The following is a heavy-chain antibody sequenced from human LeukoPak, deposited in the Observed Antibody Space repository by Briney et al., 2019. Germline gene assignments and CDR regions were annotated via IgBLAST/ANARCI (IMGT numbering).Heavy chain of an antibody. V-gene: IGHV3-30*03. CDR1: GFTFSSYG. CDR3: ARGSGGFDY. J-gene: IGHJ4*02. CDR2: ISYDGSNK. D-gene: IGHD3-10*01. Sequence: GGSLRLSCAASGFTFSSYGMHWVRQAPGKGLEWVAVISYDGSNKYYADSVKVRFTISRDNSKNTLYLQMNSLRAEDTAVYYCARGSGGFDYWGQGTLVTVSS.